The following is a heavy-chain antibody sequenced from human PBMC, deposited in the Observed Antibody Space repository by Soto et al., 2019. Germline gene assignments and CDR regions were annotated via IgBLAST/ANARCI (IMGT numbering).Heavy chain of an antibody. CDR2: INAGNGNT. J-gene: IGHJ5*02. V-gene: IGHV1-3*01. D-gene: IGHD2-2*02. CDR1: GYTFTSYA. Sequence: QVQLVQSGAEVKKPGASVKVSCKASGYTFTSYAMHWVRQAPGQNLEWMGWINAGNGNTKYSQKFQGRVTITRDTSASTAYMELSSLRSEDTAVYYCAREDYCSSTSCYTNWFDPWGQGTLVTVSS. CDR3: AREDYCSSTSCYTNWFDP.